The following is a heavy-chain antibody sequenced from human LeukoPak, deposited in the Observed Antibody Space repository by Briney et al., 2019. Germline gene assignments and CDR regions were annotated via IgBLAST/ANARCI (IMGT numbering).Heavy chain of an antibody. Sequence: SETLSLTCTVSGDSINSLDLWSWVSPPPGKGLEWIGEMYLSGTTHSNPSVKSRVTISIDKSKNQFFLNLSSVTAADTAVYYCAGLVGRYSSGLYYYYFDYWGQGTLVTVSS. CDR1: GDSINSLDL. V-gene: IGHV4-4*02. CDR3: AGLVGRYSSGLYYYYFDY. J-gene: IGHJ4*02. CDR2: MYLSGTT. D-gene: IGHD3-22*01.